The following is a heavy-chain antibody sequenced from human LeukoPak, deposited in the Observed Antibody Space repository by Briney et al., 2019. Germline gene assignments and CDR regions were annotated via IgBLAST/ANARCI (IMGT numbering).Heavy chain of an antibody. Sequence: PSETLSLTCTVSGHSITGGHYWDWTRQPPGKGLEWIGSIYPSGSTYNNPSLKSRVTISVDTAKKQYSLRLTSVTATDTAVYFCARKTRYCSTGRCNWDAWGQGILVTASS. J-gene: IGHJ5*02. CDR3: ARKTRYCSTGRCNWDA. CDR1: GHSITGGHY. CDR2: IYPSGST. D-gene: IGHD2-15*01. V-gene: IGHV4-38-2*02.